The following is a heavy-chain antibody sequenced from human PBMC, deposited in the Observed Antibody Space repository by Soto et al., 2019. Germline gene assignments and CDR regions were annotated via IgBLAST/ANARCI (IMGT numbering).Heavy chain of an antibody. D-gene: IGHD2-2*01. CDR1: GFTFSSYS. V-gene: IGHV3-21*01. J-gene: IGHJ4*02. CDR3: ATEPPIVVVPAARSGY. CDR2: ISSSSSYI. Sequence: GGSLRLSCAASGFTFSSYSMNWVRQAPGKGLEWVSSISSSSSYIYYADSVKGRFTISRDNAKNSLYLQMNSLRAEDTAVYYCATEPPIVVVPAARSGYWGQGTLVTVSS.